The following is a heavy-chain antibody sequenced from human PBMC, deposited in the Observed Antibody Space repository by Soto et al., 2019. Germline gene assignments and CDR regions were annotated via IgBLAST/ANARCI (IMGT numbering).Heavy chain of an antibody. CDR1: GFTFSSYG. Sequence: GGSLRLSCAASGFTFSSYGMHWVRQAPGKGLEWVAVIWYDGSNKYYADSVKGRFTISRDNSKNTLYLQMNSLRAEDTAAYYCARGGGTYVNDAFVIWGQETMLTVSS. D-gene: IGHD1-26*01. CDR3: ARGGGTYVNDAFVI. V-gene: IGHV3-33*01. J-gene: IGHJ3*02. CDR2: IWYDGSNK.